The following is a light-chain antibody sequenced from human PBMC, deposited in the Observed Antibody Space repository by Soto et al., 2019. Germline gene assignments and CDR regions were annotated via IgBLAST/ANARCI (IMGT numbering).Light chain of an antibody. J-gene: IGLJ1*01. CDR1: SSDIGAYNY. Sequence: QSVLTQPASVSGSPGQSITISCTGTSSDIGAYNYVSWYQQHPGKAPKLLIYDVSDRPSEVSNRFSGSKSGNTASLTISGLQAEDEADYYCSSYTTSSTLDVFGSGTQLTVL. CDR3: SSYTTSSTLDV. V-gene: IGLV2-14*01. CDR2: DVS.